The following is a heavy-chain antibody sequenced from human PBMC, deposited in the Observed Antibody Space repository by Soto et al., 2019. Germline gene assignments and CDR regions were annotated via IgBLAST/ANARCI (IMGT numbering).Heavy chain of an antibody. V-gene: IGHV3-7*01. J-gene: IGHJ4*02. D-gene: IGHD6-13*01. CDR2: INQDGDKK. Sequence: GGSLRLSCAASGLTFGTYWMHWVRQAPGKGLEWVANINQDGDKKYYVDSVKGRFTISRDNAKNSLYLQMTSLRAEDTAVYYCARAIAAAGSLWGQGTLVTVSS. CDR1: GLTFGTYW. CDR3: ARAIAAAGSL.